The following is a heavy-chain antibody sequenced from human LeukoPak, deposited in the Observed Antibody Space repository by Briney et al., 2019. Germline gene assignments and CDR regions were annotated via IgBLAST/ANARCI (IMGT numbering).Heavy chain of an antibody. J-gene: IGHJ4*02. CDR3: AANYDILTGYQN. V-gene: IGHV1-24*01. Sequence: GASVKVSCKVSGYTLTELSMHWVRQAPGKGLEWMGGFDPEDGETIYAQKFQGRVTMTEDTSTDTAYMELSSLRSEDTAVYYCAANYDILTGYQNWGQGTLVTVSS. D-gene: IGHD3-9*01. CDR1: GYTLTELS. CDR2: FDPEDGET.